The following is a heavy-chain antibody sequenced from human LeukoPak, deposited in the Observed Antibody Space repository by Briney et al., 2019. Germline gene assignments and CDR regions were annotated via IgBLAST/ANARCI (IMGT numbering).Heavy chain of an antibody. Sequence: ASVKVSCKASGYTFTSYAMHWVRQAPGQRLGWMGWINAGNGNTKYSQKFQGRVTITRDTSASTAYMELSSLRSEDTAVYYCARVDSSRGIAAAGYFDYWGQGTLVTVSS. CDR2: INAGNGNT. J-gene: IGHJ4*02. V-gene: IGHV1-3*01. CDR3: ARVDSSRGIAAAGYFDY. CDR1: GYTFTSYA. D-gene: IGHD6-13*01.